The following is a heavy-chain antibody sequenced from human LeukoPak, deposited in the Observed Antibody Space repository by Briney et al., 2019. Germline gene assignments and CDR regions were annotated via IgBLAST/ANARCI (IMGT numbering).Heavy chain of an antibody. J-gene: IGHJ4*02. D-gene: IGHD3-22*01. CDR2: INHSGST. CDR1: GGSFSGYY. V-gene: IGHV4-34*01. CDR3: ARGDSSGYVDY. Sequence: SETLSLTCAVYGGSFSGYYWSWIRQPPGKGLEWIGEINHSGSTNYNPSLKSRVTISVDTSKNQFSLKLSSVTAADTAVYYCARGDSSGYVDYWSQGTLVTVSS.